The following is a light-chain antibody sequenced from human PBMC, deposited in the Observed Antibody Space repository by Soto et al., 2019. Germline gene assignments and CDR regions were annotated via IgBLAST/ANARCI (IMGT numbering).Light chain of an antibody. J-gene: IGKJ2*01. V-gene: IGKV3-20*01. Sequence: EVVLTQSPGTLSLSPGERATLSCRASQSVSNNYFAWYQQKPGQAPRLLIFGSSDRATGIPDRFSVSGSGTDFNLTISRLEPEDFAVYYCQQYGSSPPYTFGQGTKLEIK. CDR2: GSS. CDR1: QSVSNNY. CDR3: QQYGSSPPYT.